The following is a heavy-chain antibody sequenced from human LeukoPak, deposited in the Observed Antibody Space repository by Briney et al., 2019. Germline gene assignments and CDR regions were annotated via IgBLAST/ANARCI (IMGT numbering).Heavy chain of an antibody. CDR1: GFTFSSCS. Sequence: GGSLRLSCAASGFTFSSCSMNWVRQAPGKGLEWVSSISSSSSYIYYADSVKGRFTISRDNAKNSLYLQMNSLRAEDTAVYYCARARSLWFGEYYSWGQGTLVTVSS. J-gene: IGHJ4*02. CDR3: ARARSLWFGEYYS. V-gene: IGHV3-21*01. D-gene: IGHD3-10*01. CDR2: ISSSSSYI.